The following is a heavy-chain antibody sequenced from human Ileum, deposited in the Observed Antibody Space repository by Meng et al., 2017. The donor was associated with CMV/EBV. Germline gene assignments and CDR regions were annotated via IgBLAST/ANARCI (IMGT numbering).Heavy chain of an antibody. CDR3: ARDSRGTGVIDY. Sequence: TVSGGSISTYYWSWIRQPPGKGLEWIGYIYYSGGTSTSYNPSLKSRVTISVDTSKHQFSLKLTSVTAADTAVYYCARDSRGTGVIDYWGQGTLVTVSS. D-gene: IGHD2-8*01. J-gene: IGHJ4*02. CDR1: GGSISTYY. CDR2: IYYSGGTST. V-gene: IGHV4-59*01.